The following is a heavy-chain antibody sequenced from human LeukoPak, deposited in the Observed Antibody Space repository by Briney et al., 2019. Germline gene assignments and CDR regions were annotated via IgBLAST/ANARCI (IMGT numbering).Heavy chain of an antibody. CDR2: IYPGDSDT. D-gene: IGHD1-7*01. CDR3: ARQENYEWFDP. Sequence: GESLKISCKGSGYSFTSYWIGWVRQLPGKGLERMGIIYPGDSDTRYSPSFQGQVTISADKSISTAYLQWSSLKASDTAMYYCARQENYEWFDPWGQGTLVTVSS. V-gene: IGHV5-51*01. CDR1: GYSFTSYW. J-gene: IGHJ5*02.